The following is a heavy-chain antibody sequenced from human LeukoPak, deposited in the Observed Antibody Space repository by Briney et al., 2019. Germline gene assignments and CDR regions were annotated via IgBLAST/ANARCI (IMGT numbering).Heavy chain of an antibody. CDR3: ARGYYDSNAQLFDY. D-gene: IGHD3-22*01. J-gene: IGHJ4*02. V-gene: IGHV3-30*02. CDR2: IRFDGTYK. CDR1: GFTFSSYG. Sequence: PGGSLRLSCAASGFTFSSYGMHWVRQAPGKGLEWVAFIRFDGTYKYQADSVKGRFTISRDNAKNSLYLQMNSLRAEDTAVYYCARGYYDSNAQLFDYWGQGTLVTVSS.